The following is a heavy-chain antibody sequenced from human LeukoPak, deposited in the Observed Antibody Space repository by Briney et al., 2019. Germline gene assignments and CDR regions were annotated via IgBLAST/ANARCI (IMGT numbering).Heavy chain of an antibody. J-gene: IGHJ4*02. Sequence: RGSLRLSSAPSGFPFSTYSMNWGRHAPAKGLQWVASISSGSTYIYYADSTNGRFTIYRDNEKNSVYLQMNSLRGEDTAMYYRAKADGDKPFDDWGQGALVTVSS. CDR2: ISSGSTYI. V-gene: IGHV3-21*06. CDR3: AKADGDKPFDD. D-gene: IGHD4-17*01. CDR1: GFPFSTYS.